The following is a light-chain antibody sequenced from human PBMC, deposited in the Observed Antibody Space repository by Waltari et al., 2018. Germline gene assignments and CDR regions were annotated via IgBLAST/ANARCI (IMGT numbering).Light chain of an antibody. V-gene: IGLV2-11*01. CDR2: DVT. J-gene: IGLJ1*01. CDR1: SSDVGGYNY. CDR3: CSYAGSYNFV. Sequence: QSALTQPRSVSGSPGQSVTISCTGTSSDVGGYNYVSWYQQHPGKAPIFMIYDVTKRPSGVPDRFSGSKSGNTASLTISGLQAEDEADYYCCSYAGSYNFVFGSGTTVTVL.